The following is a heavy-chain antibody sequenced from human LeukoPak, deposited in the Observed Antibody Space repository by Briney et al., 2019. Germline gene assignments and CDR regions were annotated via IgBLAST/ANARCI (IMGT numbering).Heavy chain of an antibody. Sequence: ASETLSLTCAVYGGSFSGYYWSWIRQPPGKGLEWIGEINHSGSTNYNPSLKSRVTISVDTSKNQFSLKLSSVTAADTAVYYCAGGSGFYYYYYYMDVWGKGTTVTVSS. CDR1: GGSFSGYY. V-gene: IGHV4-34*01. J-gene: IGHJ6*03. D-gene: IGHD3-3*01. CDR2: INHSGST. CDR3: AGGSGFYYYYYYMDV.